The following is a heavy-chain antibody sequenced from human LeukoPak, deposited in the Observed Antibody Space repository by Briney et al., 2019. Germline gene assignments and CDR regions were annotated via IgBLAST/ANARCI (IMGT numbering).Heavy chain of an antibody. CDR2: ISAYNGNT. Sequence: ASVRVSCKASGYTFTSYGISWVRQAPGQGLEWMGWISAYNGNTNYAQKLQGRVTMTTDTSTSTAYMELRSLRSDDTAVYYCARVVGRSDYEGYFDYWGQGTLVTVSS. D-gene: IGHD5-12*01. J-gene: IGHJ4*02. CDR3: ARVVGRSDYEGYFDY. CDR1: GYTFTSYG. V-gene: IGHV1-18*01.